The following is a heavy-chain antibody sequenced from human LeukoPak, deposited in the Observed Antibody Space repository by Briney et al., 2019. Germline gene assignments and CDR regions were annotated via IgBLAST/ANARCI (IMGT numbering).Heavy chain of an antibody. D-gene: IGHD1-1*01. CDR2: IYYSGST. CDR3: ARGGGNTGTAS. J-gene: IGHJ4*02. Sequence: SETLSLTCTVSGGSISSSSYYWGWIRQTPGKGLEWIGSIYYSGSTYYNPSLKSRVTISVDTSKKQFSLKLSSVTAADTAVYYCARGGGNTGTASWGQGTLVTVSS. CDR1: GGSISSSSYY. V-gene: IGHV4-39*07.